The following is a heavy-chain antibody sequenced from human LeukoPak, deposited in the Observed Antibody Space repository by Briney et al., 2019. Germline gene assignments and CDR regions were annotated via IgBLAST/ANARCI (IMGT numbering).Heavy chain of an antibody. CDR2: IWYDGSNK. CDR3: AKGAYPYYFDY. CDR1: GFTFSSYG. Sequence: PGGSLRLSCAASGFTFSSYGMHWVRQAPGKGLEWVAVIWYDGSNKCYADSVKGRFTISRDNSKNTLYLQMNSLRAEDTAVYYCAKGAYPYYFDYWGQGTLVTVSS. J-gene: IGHJ4*02. V-gene: IGHV3-30*02.